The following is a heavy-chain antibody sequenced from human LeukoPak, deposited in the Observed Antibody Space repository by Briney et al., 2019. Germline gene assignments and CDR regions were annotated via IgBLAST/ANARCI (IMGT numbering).Heavy chain of an antibody. V-gene: IGHV1-18*01. CDR2: ISEDNGDT. J-gene: IGHJ4*02. D-gene: IGHD3-22*01. CDR3: ARKRGGGSNSGSYYTYFFDY. Sequence: RASVKVSCKASGYTFSNYGISWVRQAPGQGLEWMGWISEDNGDTNYVQKFQGRVTLTTDTSTSTAYMELTGLRSDDSAMYYCARKRGGGSNSGSYYTYFFDYWGQGTLVTVSS. CDR1: GYTFSNYG.